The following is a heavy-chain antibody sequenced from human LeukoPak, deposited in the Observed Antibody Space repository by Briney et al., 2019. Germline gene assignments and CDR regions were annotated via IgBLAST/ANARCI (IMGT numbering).Heavy chain of an antibody. CDR2: IIPIFGTA. Sequence: SVKVSCKASGGTFSSYAIGWVRQAPGQGLEWMGVIIPIFGTANYAQKFQGRVTITADESTSTAYMELSSLRSEDTAVYYCARKLYDYGDYLRDAFDIWGQGTMVTVSS. D-gene: IGHD4-17*01. J-gene: IGHJ3*02. CDR3: ARKLYDYGDYLRDAFDI. CDR1: GGTFSSYA. V-gene: IGHV1-69*01.